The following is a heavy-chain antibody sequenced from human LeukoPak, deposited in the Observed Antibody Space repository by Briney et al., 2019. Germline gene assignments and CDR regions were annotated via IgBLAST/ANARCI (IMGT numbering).Heavy chain of an antibody. CDR1: GGSIRSSYYY. V-gene: IGHV4-39*07. D-gene: IGHD3-3*01. J-gene: IGHJ4*02. Sequence: SETLSLTCTVSGGSIRSSYYYWGWIRQPPGKGLEWIGSIYDSGSTYYNPSLKSRVTISVDTSKNQFSLKLSSVTAADTAVYYCARAVRGVTIFGVVIYFDYWGQGTLVTVSS. CDR2: IYDSGST. CDR3: ARAVRGVTIFGVVIYFDY.